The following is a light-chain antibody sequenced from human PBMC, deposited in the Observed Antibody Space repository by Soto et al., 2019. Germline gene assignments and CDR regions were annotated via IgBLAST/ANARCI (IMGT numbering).Light chain of an antibody. V-gene: IGLV2-14*01. CDR1: SSDVGVYNR. Sequence: QSVLTQPAAGTGSPGQTITISCTGTSSDVGVYNRVSWYQHHPGKAPKLMIYEVSDRPSGVSNRFSGSKSGNPASLTISGLQAEDEADYYCNSYTSSNTRVFGTGTKVTVL. CDR2: EVS. CDR3: NSYTSSNTRV. J-gene: IGLJ1*01.